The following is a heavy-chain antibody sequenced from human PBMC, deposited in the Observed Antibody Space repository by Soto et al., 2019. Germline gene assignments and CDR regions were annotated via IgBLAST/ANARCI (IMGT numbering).Heavy chain of an antibody. D-gene: IGHD6-13*01. V-gene: IGHV1-18*01. J-gene: IGHJ4*02. CDR2: ISGYNGNT. CDR1: GYTFSSYG. Sequence: QVQLVQSGAEVKKPGAAVKVSCKASGYTFSSYGINWVRQAPGQGLEWMGWISGYNGNTNYAQKFQDRVTMTTDTSASTAFMELWSLRSDDAARYYCARDHSSIWHDFDSWGQGTLVTVSS. CDR3: ARDHSSIWHDFDS.